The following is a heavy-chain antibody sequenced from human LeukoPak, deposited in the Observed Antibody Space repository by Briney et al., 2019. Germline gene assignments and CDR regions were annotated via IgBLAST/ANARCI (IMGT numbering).Heavy chain of an antibody. CDR1: GGSLSRGVYY. CDR3: AKDSRDWFDP. D-gene: IGHD5-24*01. J-gene: IGHJ5*02. CDR2: IYYSGST. Sequence: SETLSLTCTVSGGSLSRGVYYWSWIRQHPGKGLEWIGYIYYSGSTYYNPSLKSRVTISVDTSKNQFSLKLSSVTAADAAVYYCAKDSRDWFDPWGQGTLVTVSS. V-gene: IGHV4-31*03.